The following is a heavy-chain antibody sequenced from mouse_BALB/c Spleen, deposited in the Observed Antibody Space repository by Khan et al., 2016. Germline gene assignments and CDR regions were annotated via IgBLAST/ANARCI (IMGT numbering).Heavy chain of an antibody. V-gene: IGHV14-3*02. Sequence: VQLQQSGAELVKPGASVKLSCTASGFNIKDTYMHWVKQRPEQGLEWIGRIDPANGNTKYDPKFQGKATITADTSSNTPYLQLSSLTSEDTAVNYCARSRIYEGYYGYAMDYWRQGTSVTVSS. CDR1: GFNIKDTY. D-gene: IGHD2-3*01. J-gene: IGHJ4*01. CDR3: ARSRIYEGYYGYAMDY. CDR2: IDPANGNT.